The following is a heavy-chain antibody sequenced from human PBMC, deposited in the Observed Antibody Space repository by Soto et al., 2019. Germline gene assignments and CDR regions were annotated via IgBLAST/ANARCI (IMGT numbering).Heavy chain of an antibody. Sequence: QVQLVESGGGVVQPGRSLRLSCAASGFTFSSYAMHWVRQAPGKGLEWVAVISYDGSNKYYADSVKGRFTISRDNSKNTLYLQMNSLRAEDTAVYYCARDVYSNYAFDYWGQGTLVTVSS. D-gene: IGHD4-4*01. V-gene: IGHV3-30-3*01. CDR1: GFTFSSYA. J-gene: IGHJ4*02. CDR3: ARDVYSNYAFDY. CDR2: ISYDGSNK.